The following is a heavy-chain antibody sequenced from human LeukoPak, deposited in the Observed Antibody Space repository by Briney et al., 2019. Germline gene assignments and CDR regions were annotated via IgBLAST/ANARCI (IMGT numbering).Heavy chain of an antibody. J-gene: IGHJ4*02. D-gene: IGHD3-16*01. V-gene: IGHV3-11*01. CDR2: ITSGGAST. CDR3: TRQRRGTYYAFDS. CDR1: GFSISDYY. Sequence: AGSLRLSCDASGFSISDYYMSWIRQSPGKGLEWISYITSGGASTNYADSVKGRFTISRDKAKNSVALQLNSLRAEDTAVYYCTRQRRGTYYAFDSWGQGTLVTVSS.